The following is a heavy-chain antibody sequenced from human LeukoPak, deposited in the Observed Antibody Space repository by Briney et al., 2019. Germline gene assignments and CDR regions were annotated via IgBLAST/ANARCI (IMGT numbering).Heavy chain of an antibody. CDR3: AHRLGAAAGTGAYDWFDA. D-gene: IGHD6-13*01. J-gene: IGHJ5*02. CDR1: GFSLSTSGVG. V-gene: IGHV2-5*02. Sequence: ASAPTLVNPTQTLTMTCTFSGFSLSTSGVGVGWIRQPPGKALTWLALIYWDDDKRYSPSPKSRFTINQNTSKNQVVVTITNTDPVDTATYYCAHRLGAAAGTGAYDWFDAWGQGTLVTVSS. CDR2: IYWDDDK.